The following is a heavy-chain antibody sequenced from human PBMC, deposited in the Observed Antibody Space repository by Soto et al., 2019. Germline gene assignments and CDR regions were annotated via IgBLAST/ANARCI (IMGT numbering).Heavy chain of an antibody. Sequence: ASVKVSCKASGYTFTGYYMHWVRQAPGQGLEWMGWINPNSGGTNYAKKFQGWVTMTRDTSISTAYMELSRLRADDTAVYYCARGEVYYDILTGYYDIGPFDYWGQGTLVTVSS. CDR3: ARGEVYYDILTGYYDIGPFDY. CDR2: INPNSGGT. CDR1: GYTFTGYY. J-gene: IGHJ4*02. D-gene: IGHD3-9*01. V-gene: IGHV1-2*04.